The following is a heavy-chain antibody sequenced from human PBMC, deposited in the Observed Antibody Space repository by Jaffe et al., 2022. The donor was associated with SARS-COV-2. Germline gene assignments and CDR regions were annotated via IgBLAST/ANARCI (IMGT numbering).Heavy chain of an antibody. CDR2: ISGSGGRT. CDR3: AKQGVIVDPTYHGAGYYMDV. D-gene: IGHD1-26*01. V-gene: IGHV3-23*04. Sequence: EVQLVESGGGLVQPGGSLRLSCAASGFTFSSYAMTWVRQAPGKGLEWVSAISGSGGRTYYADSVKGRFTISRDNSKNTLNLQMNSLRAEDTAVYYCAKQGVIVDPTYHGAGYYMDVWGKGTTVTVSS. J-gene: IGHJ6*03. CDR1: GFTFSSYA.